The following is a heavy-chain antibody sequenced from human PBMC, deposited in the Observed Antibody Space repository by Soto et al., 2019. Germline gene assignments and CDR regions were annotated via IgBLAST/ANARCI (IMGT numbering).Heavy chain of an antibody. CDR2: INSDGSST. Sequence: GALRLSCAASGFTFSSYWMHWVRQAPGKGPVWVSRINSDGSSTSYADSVKGRFTISRDNAKNTLYLQMNSLRAEDTAVYYCARDEAAQYYFDYWGQGTLVTVSS. CDR3: ARDEAAQYYFDY. CDR1: GFTFSSYW. J-gene: IGHJ4*02. V-gene: IGHV3-74*01. D-gene: IGHD6-13*01.